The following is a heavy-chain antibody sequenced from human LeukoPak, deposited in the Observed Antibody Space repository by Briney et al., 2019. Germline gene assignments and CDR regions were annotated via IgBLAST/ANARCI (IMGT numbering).Heavy chain of an antibody. CDR2: IYTSGST. CDR3: ARVATIRSGYMDV. Sequence: SETLSLTCAVYGGSFSGYYWSWIRQPAGKGLEWIGRIYTSGSTNYNPSLKSRVTMSVDTSKNQFSLKLSSVTAADTAVYYCARVATIRSGYMDVWGKGTTVTISS. J-gene: IGHJ6*03. CDR1: GGSFSGYY. V-gene: IGHV4-59*10. D-gene: IGHD5-12*01.